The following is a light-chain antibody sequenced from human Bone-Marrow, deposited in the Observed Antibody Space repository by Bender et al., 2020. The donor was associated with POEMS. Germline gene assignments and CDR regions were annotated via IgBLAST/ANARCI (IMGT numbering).Light chain of an antibody. CDR2: SNY. Sequence: QSVLTQPPSASGTPGQSVIISCSGTDSNFGGNNVNWYQHLPGTAPRLVVYSNYQRPSGVPDRLSGSWSGTSASLAITGLQPDDEADYYCLSFDINLSASVFGGGTKLTVL. CDR3: LSFDINLSASV. V-gene: IGLV1-44*01. J-gene: IGLJ2*01. CDR1: DSNFGGNN.